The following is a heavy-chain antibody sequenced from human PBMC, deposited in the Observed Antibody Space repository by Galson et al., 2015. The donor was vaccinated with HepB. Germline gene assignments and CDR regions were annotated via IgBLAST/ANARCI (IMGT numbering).Heavy chain of an antibody. D-gene: IGHD1-26*01. V-gene: IGHV3-49*03. CDR2: IRSRSYGGTT. CDR1: GFSFGEDA. J-gene: IGHJ6*03. CDR3: ARASWESIHYYYMDV. Sequence: SLRLSCAASGFSFGEDAMTWIRQAPGRGLEWVGFIRSRSYGGTTEYDASVEGRFTISRDDSKSIAYLEMNSLKTEDTAVYYCARASWESIHYYYMDVWGKGTTVTVSS.